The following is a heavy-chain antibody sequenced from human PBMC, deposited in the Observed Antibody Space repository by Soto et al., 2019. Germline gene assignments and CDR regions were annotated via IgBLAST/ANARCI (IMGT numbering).Heavy chain of an antibody. D-gene: IGHD1-1*01. CDR1: GGTFSSYA. V-gene: IGHV1-69*13. Sequence: GASVKVSCKASGGTFSSYAISWVRQAPGQGLEWMGGIIPIFGTANYAQKFQGGVTITADESTSAAYMELSSLRSEDTAVYYCARDREDAGTTKGLPCWFDPWGQGTLVTVSS. CDR2: IIPIFGTA. J-gene: IGHJ5*02. CDR3: ARDREDAGTTKGLPCWFDP.